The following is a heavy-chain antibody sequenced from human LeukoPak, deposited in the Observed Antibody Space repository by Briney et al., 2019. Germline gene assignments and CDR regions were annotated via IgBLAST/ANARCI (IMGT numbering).Heavy chain of an antibody. CDR2: INHSGST. CDR3: VRGHRDNWHLDFAH. D-gene: IGHD1-20*01. CDR1: GRSFSGYY. J-gene: IGHJ4*02. V-gene: IGHV4-34*01. Sequence: SETLSLTCAVYGRSFSGYYWSWIRQPPGKGLEWIGEINHSGSTNYNPSLKSRVSSSVDTSKNQLFLTLTSVTAADTAMYYCVRGHRDNWHLDFAHWGQGTLVTVSS.